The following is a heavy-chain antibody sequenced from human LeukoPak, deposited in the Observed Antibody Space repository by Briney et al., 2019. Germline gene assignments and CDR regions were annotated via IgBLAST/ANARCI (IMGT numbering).Heavy chain of an antibody. Sequence: SVKVSCRASGGTFSSYAISWVRQAPGQGLEWMGRIIPILGIANYAQKFQGRVTITADKSTSTAYMELNSLRSEDTAVYYCARGKAAAGTAIQFDPWGQGTLVTVSS. CDR3: ARGKAAAGTAIQFDP. V-gene: IGHV1-69*04. CDR2: IIPILGIA. D-gene: IGHD6-13*01. J-gene: IGHJ5*02. CDR1: GGTFSSYA.